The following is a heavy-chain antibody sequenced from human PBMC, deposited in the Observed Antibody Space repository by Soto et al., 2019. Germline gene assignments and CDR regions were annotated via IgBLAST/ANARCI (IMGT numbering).Heavy chain of an antibody. CDR3: ARSGNVGAVDY. V-gene: IGHV6-1*01. J-gene: IGHJ4*02. D-gene: IGHD1-26*01. CDR2: TYYRSKWYN. Sequence: SQTLSLPCANSGDSVSSKSAAWNCIRQSPSRVLEWLGRTYYRSKWYNEYAVSVKGRITVNPDTSKNQFSLQLNSMTPEDTAVYYCARSGNVGAVDYWGQGTLVTVSS. CDR1: GDSVSSKSAA.